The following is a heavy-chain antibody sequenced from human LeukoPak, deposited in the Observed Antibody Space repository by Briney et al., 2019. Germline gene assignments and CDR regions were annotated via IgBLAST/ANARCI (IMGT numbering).Heavy chain of an antibody. CDR2: IDPNSGET. V-gene: IGHV1-2*04. Sequence: ASVKVSCKASVYSFTAHYFHWVRQAPGQGLEWMGWIDPNSGETNYAQKFQGWVTMTRDTSISTIYVELTRLKSNDTAVYYCARDPTLWSGYDMDLWGQGTTVTVSS. D-gene: IGHD5-18*01. CDR3: ARDPTLWSGYDMDL. CDR1: VYSFTAHY. J-gene: IGHJ6*02.